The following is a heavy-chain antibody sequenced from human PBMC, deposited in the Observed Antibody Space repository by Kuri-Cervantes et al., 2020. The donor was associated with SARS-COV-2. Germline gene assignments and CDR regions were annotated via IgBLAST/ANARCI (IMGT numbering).Heavy chain of an antibody. V-gene: IGHV3-48*01. Sequence: GESLKISCAASGFTFSSYSMNWVRQAPGKGLEWVSYISSSSSTIYYADSVKGRFTISRDNAKNSLYLQMNSLRAEDTAVYYRARGGGIAAAPSGYWGQGTLVTVSS. D-gene: IGHD6-13*01. CDR2: ISSSSSTI. CDR3: ARGGGIAAAPSGY. CDR1: GFTFSSYS. J-gene: IGHJ4*02.